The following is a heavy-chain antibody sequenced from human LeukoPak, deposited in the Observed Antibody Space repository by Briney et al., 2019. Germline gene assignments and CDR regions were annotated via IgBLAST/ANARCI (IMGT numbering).Heavy chain of an antibody. Sequence: GGSLRLSCAASGFTFSTHGMHWVRQAPGKGLEWVAFIRYDGSNKYYTDSVKGRFTISRDNSKNTLYLQMNSLRPEDTAVYYCAKDGFVAGARDYYLDYWGQGTLVTVSS. J-gene: IGHJ4*02. V-gene: IGHV3-30*02. D-gene: IGHD3-10*01. CDR3: AKDGFVAGARDYYLDY. CDR2: IRYDGSNK. CDR1: GFTFSTHG.